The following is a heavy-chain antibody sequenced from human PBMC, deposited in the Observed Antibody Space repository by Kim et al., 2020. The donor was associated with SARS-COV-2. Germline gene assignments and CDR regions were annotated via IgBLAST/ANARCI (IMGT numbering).Heavy chain of an antibody. CDR1: GFTFGDNA. CDR2: ISSKSDII. D-gene: IGHD4-17*01. Sequence: GGSLRLSCAASGFTFGDNAMHWVRQAPGKGLEWVSGISSKSDIIAYADSVKGRFTISRDNAKKSLYLQMNSLRVEDTALHYFSKGGATVTTWFDYWGQGT. CDR3: SKGGATVTTWFDY. V-gene: IGHV3-9*01. J-gene: IGHJ4*02.